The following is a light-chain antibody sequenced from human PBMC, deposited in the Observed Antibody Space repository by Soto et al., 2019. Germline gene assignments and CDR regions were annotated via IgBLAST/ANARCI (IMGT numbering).Light chain of an antibody. J-gene: IGKJ5*01. CDR3: QQYNSYST. Sequence: DLQMTQSPSTLSASVGDRVTITCRASQSISSWLAWYQQKPGKAPKLLIFDASSLESGTPSRFSGRRSGTQFTLTINGLQPDDFATYYCQQYNSYSTFGQGTRLEIK. V-gene: IGKV1-5*01. CDR2: DAS. CDR1: QSISSW.